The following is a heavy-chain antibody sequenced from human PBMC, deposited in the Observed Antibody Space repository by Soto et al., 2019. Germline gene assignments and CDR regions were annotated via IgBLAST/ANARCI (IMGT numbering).Heavy chain of an antibody. Sequence: SETLSLTCAVYGGSFSGYYWSWIRQPPGKGLEWIGYIYYSGSTNYNPSLKSRVTISVDTSKNQFSLKLSSVTAADTAVYYCARAQWELPSFDYWGQGTLVTVSS. V-gene: IGHV4-59*01. CDR1: GGSFSGYY. D-gene: IGHD1-26*01. CDR2: IYYSGST. CDR3: ARAQWELPSFDY. J-gene: IGHJ4*02.